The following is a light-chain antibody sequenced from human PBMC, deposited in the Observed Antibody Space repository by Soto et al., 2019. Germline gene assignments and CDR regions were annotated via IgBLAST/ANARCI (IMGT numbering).Light chain of an antibody. CDR3: CSYAGSSSFRVL. Sequence: QSALTQPRSVSGSPGQSVTISCTGTNSDVGTYNYVSWYQQHPGKAPKLIIYDVTKRPSGVPDRFSGSKSSNTASLIISGLQAADEAEYYCCCCSYAGSSSFRVLFGGGTKVTVL. J-gene: IGLJ2*01. CDR2: DVT. V-gene: IGLV2-11*01. CDR1: NSDVGTYNY.